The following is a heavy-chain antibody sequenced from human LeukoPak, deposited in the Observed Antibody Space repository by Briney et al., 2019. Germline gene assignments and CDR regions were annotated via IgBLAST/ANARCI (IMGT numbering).Heavy chain of an antibody. Sequence: PGGSLRLSCAGSGFIFSSTWMHWVRQAPGEGLVWVSRINSDGSTINYADSVKGRLTISRDNAKNTLYLQMNSLRVEDTALHFCATAGNYRFDYWGQGTLVTVSS. CDR1: GFIFSSTW. CDR2: INSDGSTI. D-gene: IGHD1-7*01. V-gene: IGHV3-74*01. CDR3: ATAGNYRFDY. J-gene: IGHJ4*02.